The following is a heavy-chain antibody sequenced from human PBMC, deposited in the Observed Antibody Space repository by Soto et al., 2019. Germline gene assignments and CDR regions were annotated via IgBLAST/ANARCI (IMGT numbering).Heavy chain of an antibody. CDR1: GGSISSSGYY. CDR2: IYYSGST. CDR3: ARGLDGYKPTDY. Sequence: SETLSLTCTVSGGSISSSGYYWRWIRQHPGKGLEWIGYIYYSGSTYYNPSLKSRVTISVDTSKNQFSLKLSSVTAADTAVYYCARGLDGYKPTDYWGQGTLVTVSS. D-gene: IGHD5-12*01. J-gene: IGHJ4*02. V-gene: IGHV4-31*03.